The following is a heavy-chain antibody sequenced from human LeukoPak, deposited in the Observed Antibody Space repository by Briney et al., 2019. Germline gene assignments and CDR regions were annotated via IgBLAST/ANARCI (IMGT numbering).Heavy chain of an antibody. CDR2: ISGSGGST. Sequence: GESLRLSCAASGFTFSNYAMSWVRQAPGKGLEWVSAISGSGGSTYYADSVKGRFTISRDNSRITLYLQMNSLRADDTAVYYCARGLLGWFDPWGQGTLVTVSS. V-gene: IGHV3-23*01. CDR1: GFTFSNYA. J-gene: IGHJ5*02. CDR3: ARGLLGWFDP.